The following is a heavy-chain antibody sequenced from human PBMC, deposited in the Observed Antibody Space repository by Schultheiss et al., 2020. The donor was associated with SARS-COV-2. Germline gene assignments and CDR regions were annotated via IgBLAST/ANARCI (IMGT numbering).Heavy chain of an antibody. CDR3: ARDEADYYYGMDV. CDR2: ISSSSSYI. J-gene: IGHJ6*02. V-gene: IGHV3-21*01. D-gene: IGHD6-13*01. Sequence: GGSLRLSCAASGFTFSTYSMNWVRQAPGKGLEWVSSISSSSSYIYYADSVKGRFTISRDNTNNSLYLQMNSLRAEDTAVYYCARDEADYYYGMDVWGQGTTVTVSS. CDR1: GFTFSTYS.